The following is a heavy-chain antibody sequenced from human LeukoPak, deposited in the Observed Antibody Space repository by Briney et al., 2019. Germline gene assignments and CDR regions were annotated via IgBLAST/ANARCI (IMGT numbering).Heavy chain of an antibody. V-gene: IGHV3-30-3*01. Sequence: GGSLRLSCAASGFTFSSYAMSWVRQAPGKGLEWVAVISYDGSNKYYPDSVKGRFTISRDNSKTTLYLEMKSLRAEDTAVYYCARATPYSSSKWDFDYWGQGTLVTVSS. CDR3: ARATPYSSSKWDFDY. J-gene: IGHJ4*02. D-gene: IGHD2-2*01. CDR2: ISYDGSNK. CDR1: GFTFSSYA.